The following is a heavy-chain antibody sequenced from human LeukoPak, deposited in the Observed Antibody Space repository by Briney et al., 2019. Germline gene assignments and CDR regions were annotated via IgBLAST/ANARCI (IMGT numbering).Heavy chain of an antibody. CDR2: IYYSGST. CDR3: ARVSPRGSVDY. D-gene: IGHD3-10*01. Sequence: TLSLTCTVSGGSISSGGYYWSWIRQHPGKGLEWIGYIYYSGSTYYNPSLKSRVTISVDTSKNQFSLKLSSVTAADTAVYYCARVSPRGSVDYWGQGTLVTVSS. CDR1: GGSISSGGYY. J-gene: IGHJ4*02. V-gene: IGHV4-31*03.